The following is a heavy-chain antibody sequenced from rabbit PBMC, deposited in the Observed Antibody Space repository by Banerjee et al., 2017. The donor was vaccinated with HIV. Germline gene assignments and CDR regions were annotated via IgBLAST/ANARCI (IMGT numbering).Heavy chain of an antibody. CDR2: IDPVFGST. CDR3: ARLARSNYYFDL. Sequence: QSLGESGGDLVKPGASLTLSCKASGFDFSSYYMSWVRQAPGKGLEWIGYIDPVFGSTYYASWVSGRFTISSHNAQNTLYLQLNSLTAADTATYFCARLARSNYYFDLWGPGTLVTVS. D-gene: IGHD8-1*01. CDR1: GFDFSSYY. J-gene: IGHJ4*01. V-gene: IGHV1S7*01.